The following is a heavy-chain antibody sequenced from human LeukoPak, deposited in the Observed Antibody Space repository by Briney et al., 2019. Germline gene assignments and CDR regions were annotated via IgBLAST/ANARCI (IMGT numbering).Heavy chain of an antibody. Sequence: PSETLSLTCTVSGGSISSSSYYWGWIRQPPGKGLEWIGSIYFSGSTYYNPSLKSRVTISIDTSKTQFSLKLRSVTAADTAVYYCATGLFRTAAVAGVKRAFDIWGQGTMVTVSS. D-gene: IGHD6-19*01. CDR1: GGSISSSSYY. V-gene: IGHV4-39*07. CDR3: ATGLFRTAAVAGVKRAFDI. J-gene: IGHJ3*02. CDR2: IYFSGST.